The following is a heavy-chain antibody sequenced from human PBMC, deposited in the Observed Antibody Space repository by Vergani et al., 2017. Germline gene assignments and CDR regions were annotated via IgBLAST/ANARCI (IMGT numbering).Heavy chain of an antibody. V-gene: IGHV3-33*01. D-gene: IGHD5-24*01. J-gene: IGHJ4*02. CDR2: IWYDGSNK. CDR3: GRGSDNYN. Sequence: QVQLVESGGGVVQPGRSLRLSCAGSGFTFSNYGIHWVRQAPGKGLEWVAVIWYDGSNKYYADSVKGRFSVSRDNSKNTVYLQMNSLRAEDTAVYYCGRGSDNYNWGQGTLVTVSS. CDR1: GFTFSNYG.